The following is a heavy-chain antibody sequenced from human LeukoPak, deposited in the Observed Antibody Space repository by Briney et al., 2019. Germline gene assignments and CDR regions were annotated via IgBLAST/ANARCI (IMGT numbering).Heavy chain of an antibody. CDR3: ARGAAAAAGSYYYYYGMDV. J-gene: IGHJ6*02. CDR2: IYPGDSDT. V-gene: IGHV5-51*01. D-gene: IGHD6-13*01. CDR1: GYSFTSYW. Sequence: GESLKISCKGSGYSFTSYWIGWVRQMPGKGLYWLGVIYPGDSDTRYSPSFQGQVTISADKSISTASLQWSSLKASDTAMYYCARGAAAAAGSYYYYYGMDVWGQGTTVTVSS.